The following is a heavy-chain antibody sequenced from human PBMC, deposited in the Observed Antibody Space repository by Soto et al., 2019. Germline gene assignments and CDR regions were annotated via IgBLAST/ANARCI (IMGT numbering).Heavy chain of an antibody. Sequence: PGCSLRVGCAASGVSVMIYAMHVVRQAPGKGLEYVSAISSNGGITYYSNSLKGRCTISRENSKNTLYLQMGSLRAEDMAVYYCARRGTYSDFWSGYYSVEYYYYMDVWGKGPTVTVSS. V-gene: IGHV3-64*01. CDR1: GVSVMIYA. J-gene: IGHJ6*03. CDR2: ISSNGGIT. D-gene: IGHD3-3*01. CDR3: ARRGTYSDFWSGYYSVEYYYYMDV.